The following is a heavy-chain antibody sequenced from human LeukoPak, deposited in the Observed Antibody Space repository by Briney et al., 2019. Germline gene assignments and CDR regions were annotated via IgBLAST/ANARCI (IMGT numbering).Heavy chain of an antibody. CDR1: GFTFSSHT. CDR3: ARGQKQLWLHKAY. J-gene: IGHJ4*02. D-gene: IGHD5-18*01. Sequence: PGGSLRLSCAASGFTFSSHTMNWVRQAPGKGLEWVSCISGSSSYIFYADSVKGRFTISRDNAKNSLYLQINSLRAEDAAVYYCARGQKQLWLHKAYWGQGTLVTVSS. V-gene: IGHV3-21*01. CDR2: ISGSSSYI.